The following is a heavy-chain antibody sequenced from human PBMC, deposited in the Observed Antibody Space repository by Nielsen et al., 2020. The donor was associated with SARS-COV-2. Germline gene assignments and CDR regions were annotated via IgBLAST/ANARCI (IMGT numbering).Heavy chain of an antibody. CDR2: INPNSGGT. D-gene: IGHD7-27*01. CDR1: GYTFTGYY. CDR3: ARGGQLGILSRVADGFDY. Sequence: ASVKVSCKASGYTFTGYYMHWVRQAPGQGLEWMGWINPNSGGTNYAQKFQGWVTMTRDTSISTAYMELSRLRSDDTAVYYCARGGQLGILSRVADGFDYWGQGTLVTVSS. V-gene: IGHV1-2*04. J-gene: IGHJ4*02.